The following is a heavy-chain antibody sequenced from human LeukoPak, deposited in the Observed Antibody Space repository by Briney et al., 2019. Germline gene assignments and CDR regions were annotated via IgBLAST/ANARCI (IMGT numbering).Heavy chain of an antibody. J-gene: IGHJ4*02. Sequence: PSETLSLTCTVSGGSISSSSYYWGWIRQPPGKGLEWIGSIYYSGSTYYNPSLKSRVTISVDTPKNQFSLKLSSVTAADTAVYYCARDLGYSYGGGLDYWGQGTLVTVSS. CDR3: ARDLGYSYGGGLDY. CDR1: GGSISSSSYY. V-gene: IGHV4-39*02. CDR2: IYYSGST. D-gene: IGHD5-18*01.